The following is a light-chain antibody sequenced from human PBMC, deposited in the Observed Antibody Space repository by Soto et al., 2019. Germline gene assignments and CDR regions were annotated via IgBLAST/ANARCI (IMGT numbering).Light chain of an antibody. Sequence: EIVLTQSPGTLSLSPGERATLSCRASQSVSSSYLAWYQQKPGQAPRLLIYGASSRATGIPDTFSGRGSGTDFTLTISRLEPEDFAVYYCQQYGSFPGTFGPGTRLEIK. V-gene: IGKV3-20*01. J-gene: IGKJ5*01. CDR1: QSVSSSY. CDR3: QQYGSFPGT. CDR2: GAS.